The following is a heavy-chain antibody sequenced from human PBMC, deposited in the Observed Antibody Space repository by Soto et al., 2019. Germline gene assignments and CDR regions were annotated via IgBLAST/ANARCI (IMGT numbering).Heavy chain of an antibody. CDR2: INSDGSST. J-gene: IGHJ4*02. D-gene: IGHD2-15*01. Sequence: EVKRVESGGGLGQPGGSLGLSCAASGFTFSSYWMHWFRQAPGKGLVWVSRINSDGSSTSYADSVKGRFTISRDNAKNTLYLQMNSLRAEDTAVYYCVRTSLVVAAATREDYWGQGTLVTVSS. CDR3: VRTSLVVAAATREDY. V-gene: IGHV3-74*01. CDR1: GFTFSSYW.